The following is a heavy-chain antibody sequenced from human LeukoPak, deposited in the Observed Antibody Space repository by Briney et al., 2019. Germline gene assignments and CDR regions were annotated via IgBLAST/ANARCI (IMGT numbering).Heavy chain of an antibody. J-gene: IGHJ6*03. D-gene: IGHD3-22*01. CDR1: GYTFTSYG. CDR3: ARVRSDSSGYYYRYYYYYYMDV. CDR2: ISAYNGNT. Sequence: GGSVKVSCKASGYTFTSYGISWVRQAPGQGLEWMGWISAYNGNTNYAQKLQGRVTMTTDTSTSTAYMELRSLRSDDTAVYYCARVRSDSSGYYYRYYYYYYMDVWGKGTTVTVSS. V-gene: IGHV1-18*01.